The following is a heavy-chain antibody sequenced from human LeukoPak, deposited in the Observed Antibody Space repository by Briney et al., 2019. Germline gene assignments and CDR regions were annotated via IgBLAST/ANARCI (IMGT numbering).Heavy chain of an antibody. CDR2: IKQDGSEK. CDR3: ARASMEWLVSPNWFDP. J-gene: IGHJ5*02. D-gene: IGHD6-19*01. V-gene: IGHV3-7*03. CDR1: GFTFSNYW. Sequence: GGSLRLSCAASGFTFSNYWMSWVRQAPGKGLEWVANIKQDGSEKYYVDSVKGRFTISRDNAKNSLYLQMNSLRAEDTAVYYCARASMEWLVSPNWFDPWGQGTLVTVSS.